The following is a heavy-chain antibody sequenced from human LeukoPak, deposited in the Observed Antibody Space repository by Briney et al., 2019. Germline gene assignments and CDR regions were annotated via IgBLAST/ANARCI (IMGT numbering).Heavy chain of an antibody. CDR3: ARDRVFGVVIIRAGYYYYGMDA. V-gene: IGHV1-18*01. J-gene: IGHJ6*02. Sequence: ASVKVSCKASGYTFTSYGISWVRQAPGQGLEWMGWISAYNGNTNYAQKLQGRVTMTTDTSTSTAYMELRSLRSDDTAVYYCARDRVFGVVIIRAGYYYYGMDAWGQGTTVTVSS. CDR1: GYTFTSYG. CDR2: ISAYNGNT. D-gene: IGHD3-3*01.